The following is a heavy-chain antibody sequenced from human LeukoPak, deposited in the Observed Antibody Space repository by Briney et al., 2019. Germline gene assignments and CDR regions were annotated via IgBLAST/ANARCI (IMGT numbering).Heavy chain of an antibody. V-gene: IGHV4-30-2*01. CDR1: GGSISSGGYY. Sequence: SETLSLTCTVSGGSISSGGYYWSWIRQPPGKGLEWIGYIYHSGSTYYNPSLKSRVTISVDRSKNQFSLKLSSVTAADTAVYYCGRSPAAPRRGWFDPWGQGTLVTVSS. CDR3: GRSPAAPRRGWFDP. D-gene: IGHD2-2*01. J-gene: IGHJ5*02. CDR2: IYHSGST.